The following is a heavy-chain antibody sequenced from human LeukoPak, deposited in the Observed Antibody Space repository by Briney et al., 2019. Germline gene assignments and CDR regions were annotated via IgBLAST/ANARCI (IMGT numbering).Heavy chain of an antibody. J-gene: IGHJ5*02. V-gene: IGHV4-59*01. D-gene: IGHD3-10*01. Sequence: SETLSLTCTVSGGSISSYYWSWIRQSPGKGLEWIGYIYYSGNTNYNPSLKSRVTISVDTSKNQFSLKLSSVTAADTAVYYCARGPPGGRFDPWGQGTLVTVSS. CDR1: GGSISSYY. CDR3: ARGPPGGRFDP. CDR2: IYYSGNT.